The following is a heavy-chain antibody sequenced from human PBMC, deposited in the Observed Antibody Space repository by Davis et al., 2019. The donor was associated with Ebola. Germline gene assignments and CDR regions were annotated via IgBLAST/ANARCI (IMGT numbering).Heavy chain of an antibody. Sequence: GGSLRLSCAASGFTFSTYAMAWVRQAPGKGLEWVSGINNSGGRTDYADSVKGRFTISRDNSKNTLYLQMNSLRAEDTALYYCAKKSLYSGGPTYFDYWGQGTLVTVSS. CDR1: GFTFSTYA. V-gene: IGHV3-23*01. CDR2: INNSGGRT. CDR3: AKKSLYSGGPTYFDY. D-gene: IGHD6-19*01. J-gene: IGHJ4*02.